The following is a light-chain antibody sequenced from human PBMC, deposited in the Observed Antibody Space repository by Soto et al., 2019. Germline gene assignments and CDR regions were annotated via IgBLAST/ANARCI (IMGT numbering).Light chain of an antibody. V-gene: IGKV3-15*01. CDR2: DTS. Sequence: ETVITQSPGTLSVSLGERATLSCRASQSVSIHLAWYQQKPGQAPSLLIYDTSTRATGIPARFSGSGSGTEFTLTISSLQSEDFAAYYCQQYSNWHPITFGQGTRLEIK. J-gene: IGKJ5*01. CDR1: QSVSIH. CDR3: QQYSNWHPIT.